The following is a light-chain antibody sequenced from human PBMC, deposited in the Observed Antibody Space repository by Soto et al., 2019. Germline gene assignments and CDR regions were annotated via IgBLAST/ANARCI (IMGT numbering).Light chain of an antibody. J-gene: IGKJ5*01. CDR1: QDISDF. CDR3: QQSYSTTYT. CDR2: GAS. Sequence: DIQMPPSHSSPVASVGDRVTITCQASQDISDFLNWYQQKPGKAPKLLIYGASNLQSGVPSRFIGSGSGTDCTLTIRSLQPEDFATYYCQQSYSTTYTFGQGTRVEIK. V-gene: IGKV1-39*01.